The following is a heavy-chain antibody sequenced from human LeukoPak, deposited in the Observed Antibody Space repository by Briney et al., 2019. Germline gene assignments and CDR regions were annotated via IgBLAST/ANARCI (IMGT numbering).Heavy chain of an antibody. CDR2: ISWDGGST. CDR3: ARTDTR. V-gene: IGHV3-43D*03. CDR1: GFTFDDYA. D-gene: IGHD1/OR15-1a*01. J-gene: IGHJ4*02. Sequence: GGSLRLSCAASGFTFDDYAMHWVRQAPGKGLEWVSLISWDGGSTYYADSVKGRFTISRDNSKNTLYLQMNSLRAEDTAVYYCARTDTRWGQGTLVTVSS.